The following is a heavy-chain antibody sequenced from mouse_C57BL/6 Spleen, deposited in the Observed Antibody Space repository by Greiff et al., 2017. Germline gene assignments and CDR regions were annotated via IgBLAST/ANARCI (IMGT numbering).Heavy chain of an antibody. D-gene: IGHD2-3*01. V-gene: IGHV1-18*01. Sequence: VQLKQSGPELVKPGASVKIPCKASGYTFTDYNMDWVKQSHGKSLEWIGDINPNNGGTIYNQKFKGKATLTVDKSSSTAYMELRSLTSEDTAVYYCARSEAGLLRSHWYFDVWGTGTTVTVSS. CDR3: ARSEAGLLRSHWYFDV. CDR1: GYTFTDYN. J-gene: IGHJ1*03. CDR2: INPNNGGT.